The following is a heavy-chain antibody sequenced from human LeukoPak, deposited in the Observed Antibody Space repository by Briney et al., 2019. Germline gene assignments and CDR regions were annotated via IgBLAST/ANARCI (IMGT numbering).Heavy chain of an antibody. Sequence: SQTLSLTCTVSGGSISSHYWSWIRQPPGKGLEWIGYIYYSGSTNYNPSLKSPVTISVDTSKNQFSLKLSSVTAADTAVYYCARGGGDDFLSGYYPDYWGQGTLVTVSS. D-gene: IGHD3-3*01. CDR1: GGSISSHY. J-gene: IGHJ4*02. CDR2: IYYSGST. CDR3: ARGGGDDFLSGYYPDY. V-gene: IGHV4-59*11.